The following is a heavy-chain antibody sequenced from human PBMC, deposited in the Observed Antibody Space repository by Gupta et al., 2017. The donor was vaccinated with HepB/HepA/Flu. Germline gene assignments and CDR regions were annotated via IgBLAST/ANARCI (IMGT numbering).Heavy chain of an antibody. D-gene: IGHD3-10*01. V-gene: IGHV3-15*01. CDR1: GFTFSNAW. CDR2: IKSKTDGGTA. CDR3: TTDRLNVLLWVGELEGDDY. J-gene: IGHJ4*02. Sequence: EVQLVESGGGLVKPGGSLRLSCAASGFTFSNAWMSWVRQAPGMGLEWVGRIKSKTDGGTADYAAPVKGRFTISRDDSKNTLYLQMNSLKTEETAVYYCTTDRLNVLLWVGELEGDDYWGQGTLVTVSS.